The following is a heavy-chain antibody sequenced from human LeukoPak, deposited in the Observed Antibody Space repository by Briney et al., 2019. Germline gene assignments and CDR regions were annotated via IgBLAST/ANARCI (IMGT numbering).Heavy chain of an antibody. CDR2: IYSDNT. D-gene: IGHD6-13*01. J-gene: IGHJ6*03. V-gene: IGHV3-53*01. Sequence: GGSLRLSCTVSGFTVSSNSMSWVRQAPGKGLEWVSFIYSDNTHYSDSVKGRFTISRDNSKNTLYLQMNSLRAEDTAVYYCAKSLDRSSWYYYYYYYMDVWGKGTTVTVSS. CDR3: AKSLDRSSWYYYYYYYMDV. CDR1: GFTVSSNS.